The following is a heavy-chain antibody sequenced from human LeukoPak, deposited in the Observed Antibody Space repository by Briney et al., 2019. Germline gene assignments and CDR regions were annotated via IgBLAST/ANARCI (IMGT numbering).Heavy chain of an antibody. V-gene: IGHV1-2*02. D-gene: IGHD3-10*01. Sequence: GASVKVSCKASGYTFTGYYMHWVRPAPGQGLEWMGWINPNSGGTNYARKFQGRVTMTRDTSISTAYMELSRLRSDDTAVYYCARAYYYGSGSYPEYWGQGTLVTVSS. CDR1: GYTFTGYY. CDR3: ARAYYYGSGSYPEY. CDR2: INPNSGGT. J-gene: IGHJ4*02.